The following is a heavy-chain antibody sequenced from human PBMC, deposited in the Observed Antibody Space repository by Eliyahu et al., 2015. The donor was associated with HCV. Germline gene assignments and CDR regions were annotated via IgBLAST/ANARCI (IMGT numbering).Heavy chain of an antibody. D-gene: IGHD1-26*01. Sequence: EVQLVESGGGLVKPGGSLRLSCAASGFTFSSYSMNWVRQAPGKGLEWVSSISSSSSYIYYADSVKGRFTISRDNAKNSLYLQMNSLRAEDTAVYYCARDESEPIVGASGTYDYWGQGTLVTVSS. V-gene: IGHV3-21*01. CDR1: GFTFSSYS. CDR3: ARDESEPIVGASGTYDY. J-gene: IGHJ4*02. CDR2: ISSSSSYI.